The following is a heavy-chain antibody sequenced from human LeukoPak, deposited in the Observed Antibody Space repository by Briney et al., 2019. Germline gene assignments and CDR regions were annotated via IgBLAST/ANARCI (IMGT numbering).Heavy chain of an antibody. D-gene: IGHD2-15*01. CDR2: IGTAGDT. J-gene: IGHJ2*01. CDR1: GFTFSSYD. V-gene: IGHV3-13*01. Sequence: QPGGSLRLSCAASGFTFSSYDMHWVRHATGKRLEWVSAIGTAGDTYYPGSVKGRFTISRENAKNSLYLQMNSLRAGDTAVYYCARRAGYCSGGSCLPDWYFDLWGRGTLVTVSS. CDR3: ARRAGYCSGGSCLPDWYFDL.